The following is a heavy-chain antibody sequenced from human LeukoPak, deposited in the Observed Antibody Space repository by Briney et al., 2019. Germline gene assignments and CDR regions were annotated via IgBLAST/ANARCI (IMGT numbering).Heavy chain of an antibody. CDR3: ARDKNGDYRD. D-gene: IGHD4-17*01. Sequence: PGRSLRLSCAASGFTFSSYAMHWVRQAPGKGLEWVAVISYDGSNKYYADSVKGRFTISRDNSKNTLYLQMNSLRAEDTAVYYCARDKNGDYRDWGQGTLVTVSS. J-gene: IGHJ4*02. CDR2: ISYDGSNK. V-gene: IGHV3-30-3*01. CDR1: GFTFSSYA.